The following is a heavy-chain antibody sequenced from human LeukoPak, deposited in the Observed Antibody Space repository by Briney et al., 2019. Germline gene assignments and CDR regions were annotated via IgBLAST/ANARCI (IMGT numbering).Heavy chain of an antibody. V-gene: IGHV4-34*01. CDR3: ARVDSGWYPYYFDY. D-gene: IGHD6-19*01. CDR2: INHSGST. J-gene: IGHJ4*02. Sequence: PSETLSLTFAFYGGSFSGYYWSWLRPPPGKGVQWIGEINHSGSTNYTHSLKSRVTISVDNSKNPLYLQLSSVTAADTAVYYCARVDSGWYPYYFDYWGQGTLVTVSS. CDR1: GGSFSGYY.